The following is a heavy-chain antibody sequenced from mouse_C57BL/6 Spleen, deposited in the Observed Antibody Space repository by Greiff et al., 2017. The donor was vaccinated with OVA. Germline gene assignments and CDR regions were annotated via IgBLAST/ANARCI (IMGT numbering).Heavy chain of an antibody. J-gene: IGHJ3*01. CDR1: GFTFSDYG. CDR3: ARKYGYYVGHFAY. D-gene: IGHD2-10*02. CDR2: ISSGSSTI. V-gene: IGHV5-17*01. Sequence: EVKLVESGGGLVKPGASLKLSCAASGFTFSDYGMPWVRQAPEKGLEWAAYISSGSSTISYADTVKSRFTTSSDNAKNTLFLQMTSRRSEDTAMYYGARKYGYYVGHFAYWGQGTLVTVSA.